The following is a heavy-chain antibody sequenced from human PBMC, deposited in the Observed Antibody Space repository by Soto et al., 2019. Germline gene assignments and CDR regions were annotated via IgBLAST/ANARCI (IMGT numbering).Heavy chain of an antibody. D-gene: IGHD2-15*01. Sequence: QITLKESGPTLVKPTQTLTLTCTFSGFSLSTSGVGVGWIRQPPGKALEWLALSYWDDDKRYSPSLKSRLTIPKDTSKNQVGLTMTNMDPVDTATYYLEHRPAYCSGGSCYSGFDYWGQGTLVTVAS. J-gene: IGHJ4*02. CDR1: GFSLSTSGVG. CDR2: SYWDDDK. CDR3: EHRPAYCSGGSCYSGFDY. V-gene: IGHV2-5*02.